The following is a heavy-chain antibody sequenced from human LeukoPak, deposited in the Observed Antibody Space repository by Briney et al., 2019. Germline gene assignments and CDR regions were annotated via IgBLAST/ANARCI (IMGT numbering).Heavy chain of an antibody. D-gene: IGHD2-15*01. V-gene: IGHV3-7*01. J-gene: IGHJ4*02. CDR1: RFTFSNYW. CDR3: ARGYCTGGSCSKYDY. Sequence: GGSLRLSCAASRFTFSNYWMSWVRQAPGKGLEWVAKIKQDGSEKYYVDSVKGRFTVSRDNAKNSLYLQMNSLRADDTAVYYCARGYCTGGSCSKYDYWGQGTLVTVSS. CDR2: IKQDGSEK.